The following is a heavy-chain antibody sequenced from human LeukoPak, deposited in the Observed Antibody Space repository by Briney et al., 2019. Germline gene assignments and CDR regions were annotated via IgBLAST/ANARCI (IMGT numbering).Heavy chain of an antibody. CDR2: IYTSGST. CDR1: GGSISSYY. CDR3: ARELLSSWDY. V-gene: IGHV4-4*08. Sequence: SETLSLTCTVSGGSISSYYWSWIRQPPGKGLEWIGYIYTSGSTNYNPSLKSRVTISVDTSKNQFSLKLSSVTAADTAVYYCARELLSSWDYWGQGTLVTVSS. J-gene: IGHJ4*02. D-gene: IGHD6-13*01.